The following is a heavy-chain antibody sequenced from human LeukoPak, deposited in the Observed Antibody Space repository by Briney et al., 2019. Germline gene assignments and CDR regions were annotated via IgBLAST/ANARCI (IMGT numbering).Heavy chain of an antibody. J-gene: IGHJ4*02. V-gene: IGHV3-64D*06. CDR3: ARNLHFDWLLSLYFDD. CDR2: ISSNGGST. D-gene: IGHD3-9*01. Sequence: GGSLRLSCSASQFTFINYAMHWVRQAPGKGLEYVSSISSNGGSTYYADSVKGRFTITRDNSKNTLYLQMSSLRAEDTAVYYCARNLHFDWLLSLYFDDWGQGTLVTVSS. CDR1: QFTFINYA.